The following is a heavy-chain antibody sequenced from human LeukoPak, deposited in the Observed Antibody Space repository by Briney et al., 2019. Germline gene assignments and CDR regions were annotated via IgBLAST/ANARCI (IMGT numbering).Heavy chain of an antibody. V-gene: IGHV3-30*18. J-gene: IGHJ5*02. CDR1: GFTFSSYC. Sequence: GGSLRLSCAASGFTFSSYCMHWARQAPGKGLEWVAVISYDGSNKYYADSVKGRFTISRDNSKNTLYLQMNSLRAEDTAVYYCANDPGLQQLELSWGQGTLVTVSS. D-gene: IGHD6-6*01. CDR2: ISYDGSNK. CDR3: ANDPGLQQLELS.